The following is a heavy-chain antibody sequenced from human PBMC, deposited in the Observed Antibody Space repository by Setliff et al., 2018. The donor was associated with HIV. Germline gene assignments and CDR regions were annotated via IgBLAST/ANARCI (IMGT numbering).Heavy chain of an antibody. J-gene: IGHJ4*02. Sequence: SVKVSCKASGGTFSNYAVSWVRQAPGQGLEWMGGIIPMFGTPNYAQKFQGRVTITAEKSTNTAYMELTSLTSDDTAVYYCATAKEHWLSEGGFDYWGQGTLVTVSS. CDR1: GGTFSNYA. D-gene: IGHD6-19*01. V-gene: IGHV1-69*06. CDR2: IIPMFGTP. CDR3: ATAKEHWLSEGGFDY.